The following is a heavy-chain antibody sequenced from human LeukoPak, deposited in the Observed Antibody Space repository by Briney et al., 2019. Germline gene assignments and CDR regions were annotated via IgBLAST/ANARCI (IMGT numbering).Heavy chain of an antibody. J-gene: IGHJ4*02. CDR2: IYWDDDK. D-gene: IGHD6-19*01. Sequence: ESGPTLVNPTQTLTLTCTFSGFSLSTSGVGVGWIRQPPGKALEWLALIYWDDDKRYSPSLKSRLTISKDTSKNQVVLKMTNTDPVDTGTYFCAYKEEAGTFDYWGRGTLVTVSS. V-gene: IGHV2-5*02. CDR1: GFSLSTSGVG. CDR3: AYKEEAGTFDY.